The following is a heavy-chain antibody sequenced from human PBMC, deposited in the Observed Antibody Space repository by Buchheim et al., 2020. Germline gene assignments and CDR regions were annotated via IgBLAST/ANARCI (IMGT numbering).Heavy chain of an antibody. Sequence: EVQLVESGGGLVQPGGSLRLSCAASGFTVSSNYMSWVRQAPGKGLEWVSVIYSGGSTYYADSVKGRFTISRDNSKHTLYLQMNSLRAEDTAVYYCAREYYYDSSGYYYPDYWGQGTL. CDR2: IYSGGST. V-gene: IGHV3-66*01. D-gene: IGHD3-22*01. CDR3: AREYYYDSSGYYYPDY. J-gene: IGHJ4*02. CDR1: GFTVSSNY.